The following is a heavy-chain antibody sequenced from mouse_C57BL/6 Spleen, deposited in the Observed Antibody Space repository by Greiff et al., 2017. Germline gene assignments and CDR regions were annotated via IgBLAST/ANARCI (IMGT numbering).Heavy chain of an antibody. D-gene: IGHD1-1*01. CDR1: GYTFTSYG. CDR2: IYPSSGNT. J-gene: IGHJ2*01. Sequence: VQLQQSGAELARPGASVKLSCKASGYTFTSYGISWVKQRTGQGLEWIGEIYPSSGNTYYNETFKGRATLTADKSSSTAYMQLRSLTSEDSAIYFCARGTTVGDYWGQGTTLTVSS. CDR3: ARGTTVGDY. V-gene: IGHV1-81*01.